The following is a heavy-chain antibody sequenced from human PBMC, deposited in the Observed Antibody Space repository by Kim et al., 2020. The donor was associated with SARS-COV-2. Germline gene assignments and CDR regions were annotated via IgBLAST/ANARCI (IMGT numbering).Heavy chain of an antibody. CDR1: GYSFTSSW. D-gene: IGHD1-26*01. J-gene: IGHJ2*01. CDR3: ARRGGTYGNWHFDL. V-gene: IGHV5-51*01. Sequence: GESLQISCKGSGYSFTSSWIAWVRQMPGKGLEWMGIIYPDDSDTRYRPSFQGQVTISADKSTDTAYLQWSSLKASDTAMYYCARRGGTYGNWHFDLWGRGTLVTVSS. CDR2: IYPDDSDT.